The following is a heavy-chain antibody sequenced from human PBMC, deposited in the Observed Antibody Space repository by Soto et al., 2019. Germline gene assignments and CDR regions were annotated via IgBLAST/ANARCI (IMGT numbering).Heavy chain of an antibody. CDR2: INHSGST. CDR1: GGSFSGYY. J-gene: IGHJ6*02. D-gene: IGHD1-1*01. V-gene: IGHV4-34*01. CDR3: ARGLARQHRIYYYYYGMDV. Sequence: QVQLQQWGAGLLKPSETLSLTCAVYGGSFSGYYWSWIRQPPGKGLEWIGEINHSGSTNYNPSLKSRVTISVDTSKNQFSLKLSSVTAADTAVYYCARGLARQHRIYYYYYGMDVWGQGTTVTVSS.